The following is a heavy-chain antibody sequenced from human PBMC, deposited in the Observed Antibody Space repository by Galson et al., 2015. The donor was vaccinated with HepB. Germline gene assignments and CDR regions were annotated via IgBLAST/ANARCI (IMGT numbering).Heavy chain of an antibody. CDR1: GGTFSSYA. J-gene: IGHJ4*02. CDR3: ARAIAVAGTDYFDY. CDR2: IIPIFGTA. D-gene: IGHD6-19*01. V-gene: IGHV1-69*13. Sequence: SVKVSCKASGGTFSSYAISWVRQAPGQGLEWMGGIIPIFGTANYAQRFQGRVTITADESTSTAYMELSSLRSEDTAVYYCARAIAVAGTDYFDYWGQGTLVTVSS.